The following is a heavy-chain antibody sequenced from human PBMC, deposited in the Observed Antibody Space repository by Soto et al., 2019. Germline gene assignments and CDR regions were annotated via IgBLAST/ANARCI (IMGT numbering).Heavy chain of an antibody. CDR3: ARVLNSSSPNYYYYYGMDV. CDR1: GDSVSSNSAA. Sequence: SQTLSLTCAISGDSVSSNSAAWNWIRQSPSRGLEWLGRTYYRSKWYNDYAVSVKSRITINPDTSKNQSSLQLDSVTPEDTAVYYCARVLNSSSPNYYYYYGMDVWGQGTTVTVSS. CDR2: TYYRSKWYN. V-gene: IGHV6-1*01. D-gene: IGHD6-6*01. J-gene: IGHJ6*02.